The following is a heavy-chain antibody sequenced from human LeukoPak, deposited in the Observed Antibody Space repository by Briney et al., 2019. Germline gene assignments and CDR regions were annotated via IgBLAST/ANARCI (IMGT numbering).Heavy chain of an antibody. CDR2: ISSEGFT. CDR1: GVAVNSYF. V-gene: IGHV3-53*01. D-gene: IGHD2-15*01. CDR3: ARGRGGD. J-gene: IGHJ4*02. Sequence: GGPLRLSCAVAGVAVNSYFMGWVRQAPGKGLEWVSLISSEGFTYYADSVKGRFTISRDNSKNTLYLQMNSLRAEDTALYYCARGRGGDWGRGALVTVSS.